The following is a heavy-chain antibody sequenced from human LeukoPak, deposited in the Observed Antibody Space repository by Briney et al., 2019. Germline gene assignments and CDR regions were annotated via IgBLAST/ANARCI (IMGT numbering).Heavy chain of an antibody. CDR2: INPNSGAT. J-gene: IGHJ4*02. D-gene: IGHD5-12*01. CDR3: APTGRVVATIREYYFDY. CDR1: GYTFTGHY. Sequence: SVTVSCKASGYTFTGHYMHWVRQAPGQGLEWMGWINPNSGATNYAQKFQGRVTMTRDTSISTAYMELSRLRSDDTAVYYCAPTGRVVATIREYYFDYWGQGTLVTVSS. V-gene: IGHV1-2*02.